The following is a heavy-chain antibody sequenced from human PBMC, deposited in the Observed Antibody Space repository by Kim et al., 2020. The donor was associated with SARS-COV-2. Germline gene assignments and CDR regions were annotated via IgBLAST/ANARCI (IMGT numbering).Heavy chain of an antibody. CDR3: VRGYGRGGDY. V-gene: IGHV3-74*01. J-gene: IGHJ4*02. Sequence: GGSLRLSCAASGFTFTTYWMYWVRQVPGKGLVWVSGIDTDGNTARYADSVKGRFTIFRDNAKITLYLQMDGLRDEDTAVYFYVRGYGRGGDYWGQGTLVTVSS. CDR1: GFTFTTYW. CDR2: IDTDGNTA. D-gene: IGHD4-17*01.